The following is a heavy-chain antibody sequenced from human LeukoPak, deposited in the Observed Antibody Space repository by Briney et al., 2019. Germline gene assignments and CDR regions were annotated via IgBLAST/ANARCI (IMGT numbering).Heavy chain of an antibody. J-gene: IGHJ6*03. CDR2: VYNGGST. CDR1: GGSFNDYF. CDR3: ARGRLGSVVFEGYYYFMDV. V-gene: IGHV4-34*01. Sequence: SETLSLTCAVYGGSFNDYFWTWIRQPPGKGLEWIGEVYNGGSTNYNPSLKSRVIISVDTSKNQFSLRLSSVTGADTVVYYCARGRLGSVVFEGYYYFMDVWGKGTTVTVSS. D-gene: IGHD3-22*01.